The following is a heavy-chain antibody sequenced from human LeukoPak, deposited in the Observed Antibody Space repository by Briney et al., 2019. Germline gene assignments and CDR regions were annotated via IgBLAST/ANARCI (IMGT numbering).Heavy chain of an antibody. V-gene: IGHV3-48*02. CDR2: ISSSSSTI. CDR3: ARDLKPVVSGSYASLWY. CDR1: GFTFSSYS. Sequence: PGGSLRLSCAASGFTFSSYSMNWVRQAPGKGLEWVSYISSSSSTIYYADSVKGRFTISRDNAKNSLYLQMNSLRDEDTAVYYCARDLKPVVSGSYASLWYWGQGTLVTVSS. D-gene: IGHD3-10*01. J-gene: IGHJ4*02.